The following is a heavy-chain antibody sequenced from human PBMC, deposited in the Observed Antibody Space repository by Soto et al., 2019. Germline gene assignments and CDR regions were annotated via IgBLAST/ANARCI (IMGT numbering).Heavy chain of an antibody. Sequence: QVQLVQSGAEVKKPGSSVKISCRASVGTFKNYGFSWVRQAPGQGLEWMGGFIPMFGVATYGQDFQGRFTISADESTSTVHMELTNLKAEDTAVYFCAGEVGGTGFNFWGQGTLVTVSS. V-gene: IGHV1-69*12. CDR1: VGTFKNYG. CDR3: AGEVGGTGFNF. J-gene: IGHJ4*02. D-gene: IGHD3-9*01. CDR2: FIPMFGVA.